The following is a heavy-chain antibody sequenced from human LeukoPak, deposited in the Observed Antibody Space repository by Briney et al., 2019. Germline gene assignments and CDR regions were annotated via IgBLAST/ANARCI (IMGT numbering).Heavy chain of an antibody. CDR2: ISSSGSTI. D-gene: IGHD4-17*01. CDR3: ARVGYGGNGDAFDI. J-gene: IGHJ3*02. Sequence: XXRQAPXXXXXWXSXISSSGSTIYYADSVKGRFTISRDNAKNSLYLQMNSLRAEDTAVYYCARVGYGGNGDAFDIWGQGTMVTVSS. V-gene: IGHV3-11*01.